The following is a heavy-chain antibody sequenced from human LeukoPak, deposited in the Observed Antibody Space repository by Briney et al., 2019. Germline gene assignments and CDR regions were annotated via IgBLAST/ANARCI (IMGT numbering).Heavy chain of an antibody. V-gene: IGHV4-39*07. CDR2: IYYSGST. D-gene: IGHD4-23*01. J-gene: IGHJ5*02. CDR3: ARDDGSVVTHDNWFDP. Sequence: SETLSLTCTVSGGSISSSTYHWGWIRQPPGKGLEWIGSIYYSGSTYYNPSLKSRLTIALGTSKNQFSLKLTSVTAADTAVYYCARDDGSVVTHDNWFDPWGQGTLVIVSS. CDR1: GGSISSSTYH.